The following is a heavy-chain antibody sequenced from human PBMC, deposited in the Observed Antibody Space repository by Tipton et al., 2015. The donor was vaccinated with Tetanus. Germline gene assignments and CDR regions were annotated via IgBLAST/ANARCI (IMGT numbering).Heavy chain of an antibody. CDR2: IWYDGSNK. V-gene: IGHV3-33*01. CDR3: ARDLDSSGYLIG. D-gene: IGHD3-22*01. CDR1: GFTFSSYG. Sequence: SLRLSCAASGFTFSSYGMHWVRQAPGKGLEWVAVIWYDGSNKYYADSVKGRFTISRDNSKNTLYLQMNSLRAEDTAVYYCARDLDSSGYLIGWGQGTLVTVSS. J-gene: IGHJ4*02.